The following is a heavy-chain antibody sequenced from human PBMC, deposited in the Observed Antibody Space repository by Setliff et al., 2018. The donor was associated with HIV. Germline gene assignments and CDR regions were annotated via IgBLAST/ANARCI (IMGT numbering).Heavy chain of an antibody. Sequence: GGSLRLSCAASGFTFSSYWMHWVRQAPGKGLEWVSSSSFGSTYIYQADSVRGRFTISRDDAKKSLYLQMNSLGAEDTAVYYCARLRLYNSALDYWGQGTLVTVSS. J-gene: IGHJ4*02. CDR1: GFTFSSYW. V-gene: IGHV3-21*01. CDR2: SSFGSTYI. CDR3: ARLRLYNSALDY. D-gene: IGHD6-25*01.